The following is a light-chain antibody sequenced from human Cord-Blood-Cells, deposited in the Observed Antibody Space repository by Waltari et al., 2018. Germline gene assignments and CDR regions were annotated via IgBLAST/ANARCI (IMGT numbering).Light chain of an antibody. Sequence: QSALTQPASVSGSPGQSITTSCTGPSSDVGGYNYVSWYQQHPGKAPKLMIYDVSNRPSGVSNRFSGSKSGNTASLTISGLQAEDEADYYCSSYTSSSTLFGGGTKLTVL. J-gene: IGLJ3*02. CDR3: SSYTSSSTL. V-gene: IGLV2-14*03. CDR2: DVS. CDR1: SSDVGGYNY.